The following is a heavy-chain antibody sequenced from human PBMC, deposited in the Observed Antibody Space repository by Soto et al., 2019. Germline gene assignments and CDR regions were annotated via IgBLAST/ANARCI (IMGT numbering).Heavy chain of an antibody. J-gene: IGHJ4*02. CDR1: GFSFRSYG. CDR2: ISYDGSNK. D-gene: IGHD5-18*01. V-gene: IGHV3-30*18. CDR3: AKDQLRGYSYGYQLDY. Sequence: GGSLRLSCAASGFSFRSYGMHWVRQAPGKGLEWVAVISYDGSNKYYADSVKGRFTISRDNSKNTLYLQMNSLRAEDTAVYYCAKDQLRGYSYGYQLDYWGQGTLVTVSS.